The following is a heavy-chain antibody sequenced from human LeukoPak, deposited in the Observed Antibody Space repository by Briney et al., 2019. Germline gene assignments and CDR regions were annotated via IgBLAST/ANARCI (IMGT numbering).Heavy chain of an antibody. CDR1: GFTVSSNY. J-gene: IGHJ4*02. CDR3: ATGDDYYDSSGSLCH. V-gene: IGHV3-53*01. CDR2: IYSGGST. Sequence: GGSLRLSCAASGFTVSSNYMSWVRQAPGKGLEWVSVIYSGGSTYYADSVKGRFTISRDNSKNTLYLQMNSLRAEDTAVYYCATGDDYYDSSGSLCHWGQGTLVTVSS. D-gene: IGHD3-22*01.